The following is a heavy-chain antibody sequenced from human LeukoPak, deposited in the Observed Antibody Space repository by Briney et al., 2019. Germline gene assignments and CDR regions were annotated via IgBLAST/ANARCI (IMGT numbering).Heavy chain of an antibody. V-gene: IGHV3-21*01. J-gene: IGHJ4*02. Sequence: PGGSLILSCAASGFTFSSYSMNWVRQAPGKGLEWVSSISSSSSYIYYADSVKGRFTISRDNAKNSLYLQMNSLRAEDTAVYYCARVTGLQLVQGLDYWGQGTLVTVSS. CDR2: ISSSSSYI. CDR1: GFTFSSYS. D-gene: IGHD6-13*01. CDR3: ARVTGLQLVQGLDY.